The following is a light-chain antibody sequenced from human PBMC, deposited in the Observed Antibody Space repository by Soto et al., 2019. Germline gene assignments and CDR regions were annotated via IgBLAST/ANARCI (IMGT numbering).Light chain of an antibody. V-gene: IGKV3-20*01. Sequence: IVLTQSPGTLSLSPGERATLSCRASQSFSSNFLAWYQQRPGQAPRLLIYGASSRATGIPDRFSGSGSGTDFTLTLSRLEPEDCAVYYCQQYGSSPWTFGQGTKGEIK. CDR2: GAS. CDR1: QSFSSNF. CDR3: QQYGSSPWT. J-gene: IGKJ1*01.